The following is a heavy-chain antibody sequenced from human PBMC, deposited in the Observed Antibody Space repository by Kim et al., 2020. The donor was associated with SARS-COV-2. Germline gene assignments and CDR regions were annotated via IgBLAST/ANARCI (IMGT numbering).Heavy chain of an antibody. CDR1: GYTFSDNW. V-gene: IGHV5-10-1*01. Sequence: GESLKISCKGSGYTFSDNWISWVRQMPGKGLEWMGRIDPSESYTRYSPSFQGHVTISVDESITTAYLQWSSLKASDTAMYFCARQDRMDVWGQGTTVTVSS. J-gene: IGHJ6*02. CDR2: IDPSESYT. CDR3: ARQDRMDV.